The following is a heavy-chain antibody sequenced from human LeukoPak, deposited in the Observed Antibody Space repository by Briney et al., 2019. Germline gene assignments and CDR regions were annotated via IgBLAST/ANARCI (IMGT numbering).Heavy chain of an antibody. J-gene: IGHJ4*02. D-gene: IGHD3-16*02. CDR1: GFTFSSYA. V-gene: IGHV3-23*01. CDR3: ANLLQGYYDYVWGSYQTDY. Sequence: GGSLRLSCAASGFTFSSYAMSSVRQAPGKGLEWVSAISGSGGSTYYADSVKGRFTISRDNSKNTLYLQMNSLRAEDTAVYYCANLLQGYYDYVWGSYQTDYWGQGTLVTVSS. CDR2: ISGSGGST.